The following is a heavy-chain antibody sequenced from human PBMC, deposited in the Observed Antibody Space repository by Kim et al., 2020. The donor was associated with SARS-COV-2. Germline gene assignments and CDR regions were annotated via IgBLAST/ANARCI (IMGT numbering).Heavy chain of an antibody. D-gene: IGHD6-6*01. CDR3: VKVRRLFLG. Sequence: GGSLRLSCAASGFMFNSYVMTWVRQAPGKGLEWVSAISGRGTNTYYADSVKGRFSISRDNFNNTLYLHMNSLRVEDMAIYYCVKVRRLFLGWSRGSLVTVS. CDR2: ISGRGTNT. CDR1: GFMFNSYV. V-gene: IGHV3-23*01. J-gene: IGHJ4*02.